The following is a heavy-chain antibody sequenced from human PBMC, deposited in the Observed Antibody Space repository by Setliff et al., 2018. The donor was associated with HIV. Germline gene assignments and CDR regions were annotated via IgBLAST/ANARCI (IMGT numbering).Heavy chain of an antibody. Sequence: GGSLRLSCAASGFTFSGDWMHWVRQPPGKGLVWVSHINGDRSTINYADSVKGRFTISRDNAKNTLYLQMNDLRAEDTAVYYCARDPYSSGPYDYWGQGTLVTVSS. CDR1: GFTFSGDW. D-gene: IGHD6-19*01. V-gene: IGHV3-74*01. CDR3: ARDPYSSGPYDY. CDR2: INGDRSTI. J-gene: IGHJ4*02.